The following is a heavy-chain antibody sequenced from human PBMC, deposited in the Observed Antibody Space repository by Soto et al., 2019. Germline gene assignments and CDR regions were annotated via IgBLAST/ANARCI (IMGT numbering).Heavy chain of an antibody. V-gene: IGHV3-23*01. D-gene: IGHD3-9*01. CDR2: ISGSGGST. CDR3: AKTREGYYDILTGQRGFDP. CDR1: GFTVSTNY. J-gene: IGHJ5*02. Sequence: PGGSLRLSCTAPGFTVSTNYMSWVRQAPGKGPECVSVISGSGGSTYYADSVKGRFTISRDNSKNTLYLQMNSLRAEDTAVYYCAKTREGYYDILTGQRGFDPWGQGTLVTVSS.